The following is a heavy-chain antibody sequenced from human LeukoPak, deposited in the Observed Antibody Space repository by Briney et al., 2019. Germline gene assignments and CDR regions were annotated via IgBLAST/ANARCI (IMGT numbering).Heavy chain of an antibody. J-gene: IGHJ4*02. CDR3: ARGPGPDIVVVPAAIFDY. D-gene: IGHD2-2*02. CDR2: INHSGST. Sequence: SETLSLTCAVYGGSFSGYYWSWIRQPPGKGLEWIGEINHSGSTNYNPSLKSRVTISVDTSKNQFSLKLSSVTAAGTAVYYCARGPGPDIVVVPAAIFDYWGRGTLVTVSS. V-gene: IGHV4-34*01. CDR1: GGSFSGYY.